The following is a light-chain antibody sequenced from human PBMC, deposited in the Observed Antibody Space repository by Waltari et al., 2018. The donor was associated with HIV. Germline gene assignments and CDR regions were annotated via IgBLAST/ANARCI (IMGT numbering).Light chain of an antibody. V-gene: IGKV3-15*01. J-gene: IGKJ4*01. CDR2: GAS. CDR1: QSVSSN. Sequence: EIVMTQSPSTLSVSPGERAPPSCRASQSVSSNLAWYQQKPGQAPRLLIYGASTRATGIPARFSGSGSGTEFTLTISSLQSEDFAVYYCQQYNNWPPLTFGGGTKVEIK. CDR3: QQYNNWPPLT.